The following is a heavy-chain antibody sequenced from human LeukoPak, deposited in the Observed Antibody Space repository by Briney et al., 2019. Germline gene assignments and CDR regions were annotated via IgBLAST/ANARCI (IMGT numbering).Heavy chain of an antibody. CDR2: INSDGSST. V-gene: IGHV3-74*01. CDR3: ARVLYSSGWTPLEL. CDR1: GFTFSSYR. D-gene: IGHD6-25*01. Sequence: GGSLRFSCAGSGFTFSSYRLDWVRQGPGKGLVWVSRINSDGSSTNYADSVKGRFTISRDNAKNTPYLQMNSLRAEDTGVYYCARVLYSSGWTPLELWGQGTLVTVSS. J-gene: IGHJ4*02.